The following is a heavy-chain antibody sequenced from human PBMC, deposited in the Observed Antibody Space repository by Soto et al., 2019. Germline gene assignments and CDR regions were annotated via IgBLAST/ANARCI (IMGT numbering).Heavy chain of an antibody. J-gene: IGHJ4*02. Sequence: SETLSLTCAVSGVSLTSGNWWTWVRQSPQRGLEYIGEIFHDGTANYYPSFERRVAMSVDTSRNQFSLKLTSVTAADTAVYSCARLVYDTRLNYMYFDFWGPGTLVTVSS. V-gene: IGHV4-4*02. CDR3: ARLVYDTRLNYMYFDF. CDR1: GVSLTSGNW. D-gene: IGHD3-10*01. CDR2: IFHDGTA.